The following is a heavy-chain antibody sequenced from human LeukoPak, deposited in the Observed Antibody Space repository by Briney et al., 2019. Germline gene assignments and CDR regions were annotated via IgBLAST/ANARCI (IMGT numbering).Heavy chain of an antibody. CDR1: GGSISSSSYY. CDR3: ARRSMVTLAFDY. J-gene: IGHJ4*02. Sequence: SETLSLTCTVSGGSISSSSYYWGWIRQPPGKGLEWIGEINHSGSTNYNPSLKSRVTISVDTSKNQFSLKLSSVTAANTAVYYCARRSMVTLAFDYWGQGTLVTVSS. V-gene: IGHV4-39*07. D-gene: IGHD5-18*01. CDR2: INHSGST.